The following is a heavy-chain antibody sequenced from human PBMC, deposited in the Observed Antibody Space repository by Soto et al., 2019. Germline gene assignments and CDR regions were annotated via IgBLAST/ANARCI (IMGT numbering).Heavy chain of an antibody. CDR2: ISGSGGST. V-gene: IGHV3-23*01. D-gene: IGHD7-27*01. CDR3: AKHSGDYYYYGMDV. Sequence: GGSLRLSCAASGFTFSSYAMSWVRQAPGKGLEWVSAISGSGGSTYYADSVKGRFTISRDNSKNTLYLQMNSLRAEDTAVYYCAKHSGDYYYYGMDVWGQGTTVTVSS. J-gene: IGHJ6*02. CDR1: GFTFSSYA.